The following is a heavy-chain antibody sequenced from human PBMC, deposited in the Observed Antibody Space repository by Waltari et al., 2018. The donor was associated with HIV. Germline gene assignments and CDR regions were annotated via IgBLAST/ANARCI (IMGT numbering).Heavy chain of an antibody. V-gene: IGHV3-21*02. CDR3: VRDDPGYEPIDY. J-gene: IGHJ4*02. CDR2: ISRDNRES. CDR1: GFTFLRYT. D-gene: IGHD2-2*01. Sequence: VRLMESGGGLVEPGGSLTTSCGASGFTFLRYTMNWIRHIPGKGLEWLASISRDNRESYYIDSIKGRFTISRDNAANSVFLHMDRLRVDDTAQYFCVRDDPGYEPIDYWGRGTRVTVSS.